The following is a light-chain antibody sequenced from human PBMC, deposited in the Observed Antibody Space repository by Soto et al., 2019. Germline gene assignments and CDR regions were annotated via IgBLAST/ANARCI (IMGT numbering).Light chain of an antibody. CDR2: GAS. CDR3: QQDGSSSWT. CDR1: QSVSSSY. Sequence: EIVLTQSPGTLSLSPGERATLSCRASQSVSSSYLAWYQQKPGQAPRLLIYGASSRATGIPDRFSGSGSVTDFTLTISRLEPEDFAVYYCQQDGSSSWTFGQGTKVEIK. V-gene: IGKV3-20*01. J-gene: IGKJ1*01.